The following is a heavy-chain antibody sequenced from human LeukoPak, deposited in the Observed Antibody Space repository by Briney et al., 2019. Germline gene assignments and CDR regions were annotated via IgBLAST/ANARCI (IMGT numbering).Heavy chain of an antibody. CDR1: GDSVTSYY. Sequence: PSETLSLTCTVSGDSVTSYYWSWIRQPAGKGLEWIGHIHSSGNTNYNPSLKSRVTVSVDMSKNQFSLSLSSVTAADTAVYYCARVGLAVAQLDFWGQGTLVTVSS. CDR3: ARVGLAVAQLDF. CDR2: IHSSGNT. J-gene: IGHJ4*02. D-gene: IGHD6-19*01. V-gene: IGHV4-4*07.